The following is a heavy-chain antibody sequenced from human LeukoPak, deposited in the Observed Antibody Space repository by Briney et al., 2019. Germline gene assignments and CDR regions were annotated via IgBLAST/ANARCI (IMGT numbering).Heavy chain of an antibody. CDR3: ARHRSMFDSSGYYLDY. Sequence: PSETLSLTCTVSGDSVTGYYWSWIRHPPGTGLSSIAYIFYRGTTNHNPSLGSRVTVSIDTSNNQFSLMLSSVTAADTAVYYCARHRSMFDSSGYYLDYWGQGTLVTVSS. V-gene: IGHV4-59*08. D-gene: IGHD3-22*01. CDR1: GDSVTGYY. CDR2: IFYRGTT. J-gene: IGHJ4*02.